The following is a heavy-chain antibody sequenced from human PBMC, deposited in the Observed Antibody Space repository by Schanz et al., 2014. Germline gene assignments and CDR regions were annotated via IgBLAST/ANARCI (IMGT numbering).Heavy chain of an antibody. CDR3: ARRYSGRYCFDY. J-gene: IGHJ4*02. CDR1: GFTFSSYS. D-gene: IGHD1-26*01. V-gene: IGHV3-48*04. CDR2: ISGGGGSA. Sequence: EVQLVESGGGLVQPGGSLRLSCAASGFTFSSYSMNWVRLVPGKGLECVSGISGGGGSAYYADSVRGRFTISRDNAENSLYLHMDSLRGDDTAVYFCARRYSGRYCFDYWGQGTLVAVSS.